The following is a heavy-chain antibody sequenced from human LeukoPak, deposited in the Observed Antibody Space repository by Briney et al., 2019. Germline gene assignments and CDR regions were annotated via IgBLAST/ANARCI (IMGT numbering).Heavy chain of an antibody. CDR3: ARGMDWFDP. Sequence: SQTLSLTCTVSGGSISSGGYYWSWIRQHPGQGLEWIGYIYYSGSTYYTPSLKSRVTISVDTSENQFSLKLSSVTAADTAIYYCARGMDWFDPWGQGTLVTVSS. V-gene: IGHV4-31*03. D-gene: IGHD2-8*01. CDR1: GGSISSGGYY. CDR2: IYYSGST. J-gene: IGHJ5*02.